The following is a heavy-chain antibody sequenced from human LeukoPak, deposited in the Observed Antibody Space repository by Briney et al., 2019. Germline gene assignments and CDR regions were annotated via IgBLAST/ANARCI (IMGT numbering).Heavy chain of an antibody. CDR2: INPNSGGT. V-gene: IGHV1-2*02. CDR1: GYSFPSYG. D-gene: IGHD3-22*01. J-gene: IGHJ4*02. CDR3: ARAYYYDSSGYSNDY. Sequence: ASVKVSCKASGYSFPSYGISWVRQAPGQGLEWMGWINPNSGGTNYAQKFQGRVTMTRDTSISTAYMELSRLRSDDTAVYYCARAYYYDSSGYSNDYWGQGTLVTVSS.